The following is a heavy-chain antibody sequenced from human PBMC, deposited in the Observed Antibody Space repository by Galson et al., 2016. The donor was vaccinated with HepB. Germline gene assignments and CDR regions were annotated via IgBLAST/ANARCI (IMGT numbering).Heavy chain of an antibody. CDR3: ARDLSGPDH. J-gene: IGHJ4*02. Sequence: SLRLSCAVSGFTFRNHQMHRIRQVPGKGLMWVARIEGDGTSPIYAASVKGRFTISSDSAENTVYLQMNRLRAEDTALYYCARDLSGPDHWGQGTLVTVSP. V-gene: IGHV3-74*01. CDR1: GFTFRNHQ. CDR2: IEGDGTSP.